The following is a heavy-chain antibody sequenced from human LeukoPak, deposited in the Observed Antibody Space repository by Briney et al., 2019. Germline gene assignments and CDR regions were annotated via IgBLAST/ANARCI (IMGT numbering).Heavy chain of an antibody. V-gene: IGHV1-46*01. J-gene: IGHJ4*02. Sequence: ASVKVSCKASGYTFTSYYMHWVRRAPGQGLEWMGIINPSGGSTTYAQKFQGRVTMTRDTSTRTVYMELSSLRSEDTAVYYCARGSITEPDYWGQGTLVTVSS. CDR1: GYTFTSYY. D-gene: IGHD5-12*01. CDR3: ARGSITEPDY. CDR2: INPSGGST.